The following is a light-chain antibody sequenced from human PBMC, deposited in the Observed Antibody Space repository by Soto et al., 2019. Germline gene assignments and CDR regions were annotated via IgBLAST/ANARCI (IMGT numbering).Light chain of an antibody. CDR2: GAS. V-gene: IGKV3-20*01. J-gene: IGKJ1*01. Sequence: EIVLTQSPDTLSLAPGQRATLSCTSVQSVSSYLAWYQENPGQAPRLLMHGASSRATGIPDRFSGSGSGTDFTLTISRLEPEDFAVYYCQQYGSSPEWTFGQGTKVDIK. CDR1: QSVSSY. CDR3: QQYGSSPEWT.